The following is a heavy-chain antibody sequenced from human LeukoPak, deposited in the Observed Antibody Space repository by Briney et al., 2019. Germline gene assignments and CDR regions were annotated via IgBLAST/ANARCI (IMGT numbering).Heavy chain of an antibody. CDR1: GFTFDDYG. CDR3: ARDSGYTASPGY. J-gene: IGHJ4*02. CDR2: INWNGGST. V-gene: IGHV3-20*04. D-gene: IGHD3-16*02. Sequence: GGSLRLSCVASGFTFDDYGMSWVRQAPGKGLEWVSGINWNGGSTGYADSVKGRFTISRDNAKNSLYLQMNSLRAEDTALYYCARDSGYTASPGYWGQGTLVTVSS.